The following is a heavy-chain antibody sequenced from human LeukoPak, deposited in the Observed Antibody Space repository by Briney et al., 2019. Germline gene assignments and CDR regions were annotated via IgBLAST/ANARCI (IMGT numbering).Heavy chain of an antibody. V-gene: IGHV4-59*01. D-gene: IGHD1-7*01. CDR2: IYYSGST. Sequence: ASETLSLTCTVSGGSISSYYWSWIRQPPGKGLEWIGYIYYSGSTNYNPSLKSRVTISVDTSKNQFSLKLSSVTAADTAVYYCARSLINWNYDYWGQGTLVTVSS. J-gene: IGHJ4*02. CDR3: ARSLINWNYDY. CDR1: GGSISSYY.